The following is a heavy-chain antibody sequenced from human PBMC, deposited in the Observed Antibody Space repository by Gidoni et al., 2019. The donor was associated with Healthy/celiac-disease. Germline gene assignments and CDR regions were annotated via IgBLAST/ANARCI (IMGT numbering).Heavy chain of an antibody. CDR3: AKGVYYYDSSGWYFDL. Sequence: TASGFPFSSYAISWVRQAPGTGLERVSAISGSGGSTYYADSVKGRFTISRDNSKNTLYLQMNSLRAEDTAVYYCAKGVYYYDSSGWYFDLWGRGTLVTVSS. D-gene: IGHD3-22*01. J-gene: IGHJ2*01. CDR1: GFPFSSYA. CDR2: ISGSGGST. V-gene: IGHV3-23*01.